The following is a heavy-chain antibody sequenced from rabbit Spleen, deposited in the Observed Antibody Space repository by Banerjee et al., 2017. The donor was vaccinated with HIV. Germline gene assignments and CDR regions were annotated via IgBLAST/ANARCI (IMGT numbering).Heavy chain of an antibody. CDR2: IYTGNRKT. V-gene: IGHV1S45*01. Sequence: QEQLEESGGDLVKPAASLTLICTASGFSFSSDYDMCWVRQAPGKGLEWIGCIYTGNRKTYYAGWAKGRFTISKASSTTVTLQMTSLTAADTATYFCAREDAGGSGDSYYFRLWGPGTLVTVS. CDR3: AREDAGGSGDSYYFRL. CDR1: GFSFSSDYD. J-gene: IGHJ4*01. D-gene: IGHD8-1*01.